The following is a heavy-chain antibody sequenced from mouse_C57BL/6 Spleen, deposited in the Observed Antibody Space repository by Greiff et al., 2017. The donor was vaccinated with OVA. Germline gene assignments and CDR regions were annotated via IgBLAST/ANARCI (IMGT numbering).Heavy chain of an antibody. CDR2: IRLKSDNYAT. CDR1: GFTFSNYW. J-gene: IGHJ4*01. Sequence: EVMLVESGGGLVQPGGSMKLSCVASGFTFSNYWMNWVRQSPEKGLEWVAQIRLKSDNYATHYAESVKGRFTISRDDSKSSVYLQMNNLRAEDTGIYYCTSVVAPGYAMDYWGQGTSVTVSS. D-gene: IGHD1-1*01. CDR3: TSVVAPGYAMDY. V-gene: IGHV6-3*01.